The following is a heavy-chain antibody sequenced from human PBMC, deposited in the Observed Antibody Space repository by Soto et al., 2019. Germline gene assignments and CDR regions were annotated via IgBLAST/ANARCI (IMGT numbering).Heavy chain of an antibody. CDR2: VLLDGSNE. J-gene: IGHJ4*02. D-gene: IGHD2-15*01. CDR1: GFTFSDFTTYA. V-gene: IGHV3-33*08. CDR3: ARDPVYCSGGSCFPNPYYFDY. Sequence: GGSLRLSCAASGFTFSDFTTYAVHWVRQAPGQGLEWVAVVLLDGSNEYYTESVKGRFTISRDNSKNTLYLQMNSLRAEDTAVYYCARDPVYCSGGSCFPNPYYFDYWGQGTLVTVSS.